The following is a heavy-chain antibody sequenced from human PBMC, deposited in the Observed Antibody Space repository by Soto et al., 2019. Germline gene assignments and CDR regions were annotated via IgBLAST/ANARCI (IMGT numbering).Heavy chain of an antibody. CDR2: IYPGDSDT. CDR1: GYSFTSNW. D-gene: IGHD5-12*01. CDR3: ASTELSYSGYDYYFDY. J-gene: IGHJ4*02. V-gene: IGHV5-51*01. Sequence: GESLKISCKGSGYSFTSNWIGWVRQMPGKGLEWMGIIYPGDSDTRYSPSFQGQVTISADKSISTAYLQWSSLKASDTAMYYCASTELSYSGYDYYFDYWGQGTLVTVSS.